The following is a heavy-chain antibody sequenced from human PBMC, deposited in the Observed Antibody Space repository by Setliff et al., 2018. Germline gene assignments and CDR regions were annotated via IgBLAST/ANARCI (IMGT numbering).Heavy chain of an antibody. CDR2: IYVTEST. CDR3: ARLPRTVTHFDY. CDR1: GDSISNYY. V-gene: IGHV4-4*07. D-gene: IGHD4-17*01. J-gene: IGHJ4*02. Sequence: PSETLSLTCTVSGDSISNYYWNWIRQPAGKGLEWIGRIYVTESTKYNPSLKSRVTLSIDTSKNQFSLKLDSLTAADTAVYFCARLPRTVTHFDYWGQGALVTVS.